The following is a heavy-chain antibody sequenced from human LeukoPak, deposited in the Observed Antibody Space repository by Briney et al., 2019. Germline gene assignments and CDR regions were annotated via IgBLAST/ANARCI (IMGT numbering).Heavy chain of an antibody. CDR3: AKRGVVIRVILVGFHKEAYYFDS. Sequence: GGSLRLSCAVSGITLSNYGMSWVRQSPGKGLEWVAGISDSGRSTNYADSVKGRFTISRDNPKNTLYLQMNSLRAEDTAVYFCAKRGVVIRVILVGFHKEAYYFDSWGQGALVTVSS. V-gene: IGHV3-23*01. J-gene: IGHJ4*02. CDR1: GITLSNYG. D-gene: IGHD2-15*01. CDR2: ISDSGRST.